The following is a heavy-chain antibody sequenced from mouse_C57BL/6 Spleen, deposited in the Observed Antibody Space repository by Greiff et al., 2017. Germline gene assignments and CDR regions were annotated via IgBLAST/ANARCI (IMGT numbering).Heavy chain of an antibody. CDR3: ARNHYGSGFDY. CDR1: GYTFTSYW. CDR2: IYPSDSET. J-gene: IGHJ2*01. Sequence: QVQLQQPGAELVRPGSSVKLSCKASGYTFTSYWMDWVKQRPGQGLEWIGNIYPSDSETHYNQKFKDKDTLTVDKSSSTAYMQLSSLTSEDSAVYYCARNHYGSGFDYWGQGTTLTVSS. V-gene: IGHV1-61*01. D-gene: IGHD1-1*01.